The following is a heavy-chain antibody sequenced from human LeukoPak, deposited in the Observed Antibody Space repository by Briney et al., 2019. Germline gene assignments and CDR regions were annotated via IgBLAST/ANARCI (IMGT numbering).Heavy chain of an antibody. CDR3: ARARPHFDY. D-gene: IGHD6-6*01. V-gene: IGHV4-4*07. Sequence: SETLSLTCTVSGGSISSSYWSWIQQPAGKGLEWIGRIYTSGSTDYNPSLTSRVTMSVDTSNNQSPLKLRSVTAADTAVYYCARARPHFDYWGQGTLVTVSS. J-gene: IGHJ4*02. CDR2: IYTSGST. CDR1: GGSISSSY.